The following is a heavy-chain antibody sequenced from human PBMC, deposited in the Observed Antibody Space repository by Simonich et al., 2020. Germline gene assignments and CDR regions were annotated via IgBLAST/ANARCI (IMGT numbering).Heavy chain of an antibody. CDR1: GYSFTRYW. D-gene: IGHD3-3*01. CDR2: ITPGNSDT. CDR3: VRKGNRSDYFDY. J-gene: IGHJ4*02. Sequence: EVQLVQSGAEVKKPGESLKISSKGSGYSFTRYWIGWVRQMSGKGLEWWRIITPGNSDTRYSPSFQGQVTISADKSISTAYLQWSSLKASDTAMYYCVRKGNRSDYFDYWGQGTLVTVSS. V-gene: IGHV5-51*03.